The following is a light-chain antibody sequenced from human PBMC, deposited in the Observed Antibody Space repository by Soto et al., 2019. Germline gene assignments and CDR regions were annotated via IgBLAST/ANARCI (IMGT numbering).Light chain of an antibody. CDR2: DAS. CDR3: QQRYNWPPST. CDR1: QSVSSY. V-gene: IGKV3-11*01. Sequence: EIVLTQSPATLSLSPGERATLSCRASQSVSSYLAWYQQKPGQAPRLLIYDASNRATGIPARFSGSGSGTDFTLTISSLEPADFAVYYCQQRYNWPPSTFGQGTRLEIK. J-gene: IGKJ5*01.